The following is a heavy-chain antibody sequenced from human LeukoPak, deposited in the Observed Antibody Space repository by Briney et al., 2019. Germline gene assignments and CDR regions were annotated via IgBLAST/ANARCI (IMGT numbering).Heavy chain of an antibody. CDR3: ARPKGYSYANYFDY. Sequence: PSETLSLTCAVYGGSFSGYYWSWIRQPPGNGLEWIGEINHSGSTNYNPSLKSRVTISVDTSKNQFSLKLSSVTAADTAVYYCARPKGYSYANYFDYWGQGTLVTVSS. CDR1: GGSFSGYY. D-gene: IGHD5-18*01. CDR2: INHSGST. V-gene: IGHV4-34*01. J-gene: IGHJ4*02.